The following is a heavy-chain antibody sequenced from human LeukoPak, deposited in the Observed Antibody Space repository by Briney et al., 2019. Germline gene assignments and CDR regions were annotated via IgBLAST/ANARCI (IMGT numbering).Heavy chain of an antibody. Sequence: GASVKVSCRASGGTFSSYAISWVRQAPGQGLEWMGGIIPIFGTANYAQKFQGRVTITADKSTSTAYMELSSLRSEDTAVYYCARGSITGIAIRRDFDYWGQGTLVTVSS. J-gene: IGHJ4*02. CDR1: GGTFSSYA. V-gene: IGHV1-69*06. D-gene: IGHD1-20*01. CDR3: ARGSITGIAIRRDFDY. CDR2: IIPIFGTA.